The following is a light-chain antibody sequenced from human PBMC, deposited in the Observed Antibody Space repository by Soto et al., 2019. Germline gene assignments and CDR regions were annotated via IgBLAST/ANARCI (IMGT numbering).Light chain of an antibody. CDR3: HQYYSYPWM. Sequence: DIQMTQSPSTLSASVGDRVTITCRASQSISNLLAWYQQKPGKAPYLLIYKASSLQSGVPLRFSGSASGTEFSLTISSLQPDDFASYYCHQYYSYPWMFGQGTKVEIK. CDR2: KAS. J-gene: IGKJ1*01. V-gene: IGKV1-5*03. CDR1: QSISNL.